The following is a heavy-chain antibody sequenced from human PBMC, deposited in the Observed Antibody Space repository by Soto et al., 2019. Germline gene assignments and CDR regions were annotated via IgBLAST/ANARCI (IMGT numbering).Heavy chain of an antibody. J-gene: IGHJ3*02. D-gene: IGHD5-18*01. CDR3: AREVDTAMGNEASDI. CDR2: IGSTSAYI. Sequence: GGSLRLSCIAPGFRISTYSMSWVRQAPGKGLEWVSSIGSTSAYIYYADSVRGRFTISRDNAKNSLYLHMNSPRVEDTAVYYCAREVDTAMGNEASDIWGQGTLVTVSS. V-gene: IGHV3-21*06. CDR1: GFRISTYS.